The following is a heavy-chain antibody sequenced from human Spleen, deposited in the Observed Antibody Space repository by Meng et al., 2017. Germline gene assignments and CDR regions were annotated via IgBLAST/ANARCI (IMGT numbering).Heavy chain of an antibody. CDR1: GYTLTDYY. CDR3: ARTGLAAAGDY. V-gene: IGHV1-2*02. J-gene: IGHJ4*02. CDR2: INPNTDAT. D-gene: IGHD6-13*01. Sequence: ASVKVSCKASGYTLTDYYMHWVRQAPGQGLEWMGWINPNTDATNYAPKFHGRVTMTRDTSTSTVYMELSSLRSEDTAVYYCARTGLAAAGDYWGQGTLVTVSS.